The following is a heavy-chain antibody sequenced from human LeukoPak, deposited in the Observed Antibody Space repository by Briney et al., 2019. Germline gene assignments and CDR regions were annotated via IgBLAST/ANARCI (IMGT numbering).Heavy chain of an antibody. CDR2: MWHHGNYK. D-gene: IGHD1-26*01. CDR1: GFNFSTSG. Sequence: PGGSLRLSRAASGFNFSTSGMHWVRQAPGKGLEWVAVMWHHGNYKYYADSVKGRFAISRDNSKNTLYLQMNSLSAEDTAVYYCARAYSGTYSYLYYMDVWGKGTTVIVSS. CDR3: ARAYSGTYSYLYYMDV. V-gene: IGHV3-33*03. J-gene: IGHJ6*03.